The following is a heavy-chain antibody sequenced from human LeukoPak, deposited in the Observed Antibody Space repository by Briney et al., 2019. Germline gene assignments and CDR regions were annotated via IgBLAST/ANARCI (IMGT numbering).Heavy chain of an antibody. CDR2: ISHDGNSK. D-gene: IGHD5-24*01. CDR3: AKDLYDNDWYNYFDP. Sequence: SGGSLRPSCAASGFTLSTCGMHWVRQAPGKGLEWVAMISHDGNSKQYADFAKGRFTISRDNSKNTLYLEMNSLRTEDTAVYHCAKDLYDNDWYNYFDPWGQGALVTVSS. V-gene: IGHV3-30*18. CDR1: GFTLSTCG. J-gene: IGHJ5*02.